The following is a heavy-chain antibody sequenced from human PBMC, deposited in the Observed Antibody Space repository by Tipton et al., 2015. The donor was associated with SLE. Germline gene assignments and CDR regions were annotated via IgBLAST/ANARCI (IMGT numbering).Heavy chain of an antibody. D-gene: IGHD7-27*01. J-gene: IGHJ4*02. CDR2: IDYRGTT. CDR1: GGSISGSYY. CDR3: ARDSLGLFDY. Sequence: TLSLTCSVSGGSISGSYYWSWIRLPPGKGLEWIGYIDYRGTTKYHPSLKSRVSILLDMSKRQFSLSLRSVTAADTAVYYCARDSLGLFDYWGQGILVTVSS. V-gene: IGHV4-61*01.